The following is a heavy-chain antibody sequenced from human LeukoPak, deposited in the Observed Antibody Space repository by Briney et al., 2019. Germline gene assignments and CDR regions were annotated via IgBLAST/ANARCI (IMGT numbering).Heavy chain of an antibody. D-gene: IGHD6-6*01. CDR1: GYTFTSYG. Sequence: ASVKVSCKASGYTFTSYGISWVRQAPGQGLEWMGWISAYNGNTNYAQKLQGRVTMTTDTSTSTAYMELRSLRSDDTAVYYCARREGWSIAAHETDYYFDYWGQGTLVTVSS. CDR2: ISAYNGNT. CDR3: ARREGWSIAAHETDYYFDY. J-gene: IGHJ4*02. V-gene: IGHV1-18*01.